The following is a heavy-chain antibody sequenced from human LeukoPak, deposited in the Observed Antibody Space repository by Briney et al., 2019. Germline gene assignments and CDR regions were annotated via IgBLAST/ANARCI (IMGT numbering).Heavy chain of an antibody. CDR1: GGSISSYY. J-gene: IGHJ4*02. Sequence: KPSETLSLTCTVSGGSISSYYWGWIGQPAGKGLEWIGRIYNSGTTNYNPSLKSRVTMSVDTPKNQFSLKMRSVTAADTAVYYCASANYDGSDYLVQGTRVTVS. CDR2: IYNSGTT. V-gene: IGHV4-4*07. D-gene: IGHD3-22*01. CDR3: ASANYDGSDY.